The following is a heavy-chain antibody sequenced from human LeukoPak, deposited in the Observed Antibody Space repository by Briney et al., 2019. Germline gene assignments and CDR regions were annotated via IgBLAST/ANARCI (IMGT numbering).Heavy chain of an antibody. D-gene: IGHD2-15*01. CDR2: INHSGST. CDR1: GGSFSGYY. Sequence: SSETLSLTCAVYGGSFSGYYWSWIRQPPGKGLEWIGEINHSGSTNYNPSLKSRVTISVDTSKNQFSLRLSSVTAADTAVYYCARSSLGYCSGGSCYEDYWGQGTLVTVPS. V-gene: IGHV4-34*01. CDR3: ARSSLGYCSGGSCYEDY. J-gene: IGHJ4*02.